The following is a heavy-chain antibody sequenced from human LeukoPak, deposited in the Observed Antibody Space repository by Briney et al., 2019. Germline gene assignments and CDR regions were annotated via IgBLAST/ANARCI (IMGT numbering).Heavy chain of an antibody. D-gene: IGHD3-10*01. CDR1: GGSISSYY. V-gene: IGHV4-59*01. J-gene: IGHJ3*02. Sequence: PSETLSLTCTVSGGSISSYYWSWIRQPPGKGLEWIWYIYYSGSTNYNPSLKSRVTISVDTSKNQFSLKLSSVTAADTAVYYCARFQLLWFGENNVGDIWGQGTMVTVSS. CDR2: IYYSGST. CDR3: ARFQLLWFGENNVGDI.